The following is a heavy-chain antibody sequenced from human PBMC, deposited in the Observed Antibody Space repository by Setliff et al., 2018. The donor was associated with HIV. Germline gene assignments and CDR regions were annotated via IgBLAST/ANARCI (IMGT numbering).Heavy chain of an antibody. CDR1: ESSTSSSSYY. V-gene: IGHV4-39*01. D-gene: IGHD1-1*01. Sequence: SETLSLTCTVSESSTSSSSYYWGWIRQSPGTGLEWIGTFYYTGSTYYNPSPKSRVTISADMSKNQISLNLSSVTAADTAVYYCAGLPAERELYWYFDLWGRGTLVTVSS. CDR2: FYYTGST. CDR3: AGLPAERELYWYFDL. J-gene: IGHJ2*01.